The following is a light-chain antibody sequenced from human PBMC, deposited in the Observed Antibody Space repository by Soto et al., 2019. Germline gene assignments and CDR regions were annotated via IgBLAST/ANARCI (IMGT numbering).Light chain of an antibody. Sequence: DIVMTQSPDSLAVSLGERATINCKSSQSVLYSANNKNYIAWYQQKPGQPPKLLIYWASTRESGVPDRFSGSESGKDFTLNISSLQAEDGAVYCWQQYYDTPATFGGGTKVEIK. CDR2: WAS. CDR3: QQYYDTPAT. V-gene: IGKV4-1*01. J-gene: IGKJ4*01. CDR1: QSVLYSANNKNY.